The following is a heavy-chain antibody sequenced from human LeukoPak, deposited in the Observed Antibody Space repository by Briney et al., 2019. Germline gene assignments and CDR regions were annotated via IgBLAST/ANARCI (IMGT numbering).Heavy chain of an antibody. J-gene: IGHJ2*01. V-gene: IGHV4-34*01. CDR1: GGSFSGYY. Sequence: SETLSLTCAVYGGSFSGYYWSWIRQPPGKGLEWIGEINHSGSTNYNPSLKSRVTISVDTSKNQFSLKLSSVTAADTAVYYYARLPTYYDYVWGSYRPYRYFDLWGRGTLVTVSS. CDR2: INHSGST. D-gene: IGHD3-16*02. CDR3: ARLPTYYDYVWGSYRPYRYFDL.